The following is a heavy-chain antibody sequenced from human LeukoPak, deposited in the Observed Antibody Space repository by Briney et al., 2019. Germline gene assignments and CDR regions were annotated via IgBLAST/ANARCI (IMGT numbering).Heavy chain of an antibody. CDR3: ARTPRGEFSDY. CDR1: GGSISSYY. CDR2: IHYSGST. Sequence: KTSETLSLTCTVSGGSISSYYWSWIRQPPGKGLEWIGYIHYSGSTNYNPSLKSRVTISADTSNNQFSLKLISVTAADTAVYYCARTPRGEFSDYWGQGTLVTVSS. V-gene: IGHV4-59*01. J-gene: IGHJ4*02. D-gene: IGHD3-16*01.